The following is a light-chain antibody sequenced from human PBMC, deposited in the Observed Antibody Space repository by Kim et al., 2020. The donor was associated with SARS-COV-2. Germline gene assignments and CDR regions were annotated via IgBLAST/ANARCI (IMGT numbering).Light chain of an antibody. V-gene: IGLV2-8*01. J-gene: IGLJ2*01. Sequence: QSALTQPPSASGSPGQTVTISCTGTSSDIGSYIFVSWYQQHPGKAPKLIIHEYSQRSSGVPDRFSGSKSGNTPSLTVAGLRAKDQADYYCSSYSGSNNWLLGGRTQLTV. CDR1: SSDIGSYIF. CDR2: EYS. CDR3: SSYSGSNNWL.